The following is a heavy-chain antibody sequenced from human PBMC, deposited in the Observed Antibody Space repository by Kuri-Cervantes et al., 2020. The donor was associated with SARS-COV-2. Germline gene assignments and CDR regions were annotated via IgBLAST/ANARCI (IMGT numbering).Heavy chain of an antibody. CDR1: GYTVTSYG. CDR3: ARGEGAAPDLDAFDI. V-gene: IGHV1-18*01. Sequence: ASAKISSKNAGYTVTSYGISWVRLAPGQGLEWMGWISAYNGNTNYAQKLQGRVTMTTDTSTSTAYMELRSLRSDDTAVSYCARGEGAAPDLDAFDIWGQGTMVTVSS. J-gene: IGHJ3*02. CDR2: ISAYNGNT. D-gene: IGHD1-26*01.